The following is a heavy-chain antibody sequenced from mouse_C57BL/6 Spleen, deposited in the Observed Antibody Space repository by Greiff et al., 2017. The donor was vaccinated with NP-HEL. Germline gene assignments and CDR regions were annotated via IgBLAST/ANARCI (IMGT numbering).Heavy chain of an antibody. CDR2: INPSSGYT. Sequence: QLQQSGAELARPGASVKMSCKASGYTFTSYTMHWVKQRPGQGLEWIGYINPSSGYTKYNQKFKDKATLTADKSSSTAYMQLSSLTSEDSAVYYCAMCGDYAMDYWGQGTSVTVSS. D-gene: IGHD6-1*01. J-gene: IGHJ4*01. CDR3: AMCGDYAMDY. V-gene: IGHV1-4*01. CDR1: GYTFTSYT.